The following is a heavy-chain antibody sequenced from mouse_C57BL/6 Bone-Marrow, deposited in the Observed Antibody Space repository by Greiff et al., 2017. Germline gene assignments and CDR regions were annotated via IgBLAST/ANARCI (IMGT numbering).Heavy chain of an antibody. V-gene: IGHV1-42*01. Sequence: VQLQQSGPELVKPGASVKISCKASGYSFTGYYMNWVKQSPEKSLEWIGEINPSTGGTTYNQKFKAKATLTVENSSSTAYMQLKSMTSEYSAVDDCAREGDYYGSLYFDGWGTGTTVTVSS. D-gene: IGHD1-1*01. CDR1: GYSFTGYY. J-gene: IGHJ1*03. CDR3: AREGDYYGSLYFDG. CDR2: INPSTGGT.